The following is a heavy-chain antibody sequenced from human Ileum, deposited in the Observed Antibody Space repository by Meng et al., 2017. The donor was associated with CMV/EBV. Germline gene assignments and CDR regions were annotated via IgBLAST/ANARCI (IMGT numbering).Heavy chain of an antibody. CDR1: GFNVSNNY. D-gene: IGHD6-13*01. V-gene: IGHV3-53*01. Sequence: SLRLYCAASGFNVSNNYMNWVRQAQGKGLEWVSLIYSGGATYYADSVKGRFSISRDSSKNTLYLQMNSLRAEDTAVYYCARDGIADSPWGQGTLVTVSS. CDR2: IYSGGAT. CDR3: ARDGIADSP. J-gene: IGHJ5*02.